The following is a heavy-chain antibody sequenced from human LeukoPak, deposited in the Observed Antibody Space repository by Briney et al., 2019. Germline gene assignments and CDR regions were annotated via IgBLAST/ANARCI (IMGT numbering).Heavy chain of an antibody. CDR2: INPSGGST. CDR1: GYTFTSYY. V-gene: IGHV1-46*01. J-gene: IGHJ4*02. D-gene: IGHD3-10*01. CDR3: ARDRRGEGGLDY. Sequence: GASVKVSCKASGYTFTSYYMHWVRQAPGQGLEWMGIINPSGGSTSYAQKFQGRVTMTRNTSTSTVYMELSSLRSEDTAVYYCARDRRGEGGLDYWGQGTLVTVSS.